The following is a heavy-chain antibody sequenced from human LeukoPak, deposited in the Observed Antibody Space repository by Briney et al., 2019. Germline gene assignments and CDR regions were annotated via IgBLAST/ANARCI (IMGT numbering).Heavy chain of an antibody. CDR3: ARGSLAAREARGGWFDP. J-gene: IGHJ5*02. Sequence: ASVKVSCKASGYTFTGYYMHWVRQAPGQGLEWMGRINPNSGGTNYAQKFQGRVTMTRDTSIRTAYMELSSLRSEDTAVYYCARGSLAAREARGGWFDPWGQGTLVTVSS. V-gene: IGHV1-2*06. CDR2: INPNSGGT. CDR1: GYTFTGYY. D-gene: IGHD6-6*01.